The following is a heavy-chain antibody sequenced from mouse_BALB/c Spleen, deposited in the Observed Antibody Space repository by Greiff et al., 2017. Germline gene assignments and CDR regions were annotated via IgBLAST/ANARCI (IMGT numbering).Heavy chain of an antibody. D-gene: IGHD2-4*01. CDR2: IYPGDGST. CDR1: GYTFTSYD. V-gene: IGHV1S56*01. Sequence: QVHVKQSGPELVKPGALVKISCKASGYTFTSYDINWVKQRPGQGLEWIGWIYPGDGSTKYNEKFKGKATLTADKSSSTAYMQLSSLTSENSAVYFCARRGDYDEAWFAYWGQGTLVTVSA. CDR3: ARRGDYDEAWFAY. J-gene: IGHJ3*01.